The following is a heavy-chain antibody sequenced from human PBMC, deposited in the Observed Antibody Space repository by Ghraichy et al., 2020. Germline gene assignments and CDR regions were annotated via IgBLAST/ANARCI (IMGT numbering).Heavy chain of an antibody. CDR1: GFTFSSYA. J-gene: IGHJ4*02. Sequence: GESLNISCAASGFTFSSYAMSWVRQAPGKGLQWVSSIIIRGGNTYYADSVKGRFTISRDNSKNTLHLQMSSLRAEDTAVYYCAKNLDYGDGRGDYFDYWGQGTLVTVXS. CDR3: AKNLDYGDGRGDYFDY. D-gene: IGHD4-17*01. V-gene: IGHV3-23*01. CDR2: IIIRGGNT.